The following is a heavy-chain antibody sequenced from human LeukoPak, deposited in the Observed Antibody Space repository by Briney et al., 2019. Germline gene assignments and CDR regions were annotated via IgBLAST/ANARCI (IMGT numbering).Heavy chain of an antibody. CDR3: AILTGRTTGFDY. V-gene: IGHV4-39*01. Sequence: PSETLSLTCTVSGGSISSSSYYWGWIRQPPGKGLEWIGSIYYSGSTYYNPSLKSRVTISVDTSKNQFSLKLSSVTAADTAVYYCAILTGRTTGFDYWGREPWSPSPQ. CDR2: IYYSGST. D-gene: IGHD2-2*01. CDR1: GGSISSSSYY. J-gene: IGHJ4*02.